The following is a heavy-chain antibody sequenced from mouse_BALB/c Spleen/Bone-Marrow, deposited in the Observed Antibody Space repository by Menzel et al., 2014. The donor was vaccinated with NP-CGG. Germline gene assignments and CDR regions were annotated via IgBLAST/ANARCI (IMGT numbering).Heavy chain of an antibody. CDR1: GYTFTTYW. D-gene: IGHD1-3*01. Sequence: VKLQESGAELVTPGASVKLSCKASGYTFTTYWMHWVKQRPGHGLEWIGQVDPSDGYTNYSQMFKGKATLTVDKSSSTAYMQLSSLSPEDSAVYYCARGGDNFAWFAYWGQGTLVTVSA. V-gene: IGHV1-69*02. CDR2: VDPSDGYT. CDR3: ARGGDNFAWFAY. J-gene: IGHJ3*01.